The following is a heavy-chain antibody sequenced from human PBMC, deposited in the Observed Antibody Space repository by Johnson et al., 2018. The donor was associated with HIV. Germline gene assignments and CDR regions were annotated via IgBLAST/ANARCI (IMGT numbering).Heavy chain of an antibody. Sequence: QVQLVESGGGVVQPVGSLRLSCAASGFTFSSYAMHWVRQAPAKGLEWVAVISYDGSDKYYADSVKGRFTISRDSSKNTLYLQMNSLRAEDTAVYYCAKRSGSYAFDIWGQGTMVTVSS. J-gene: IGHJ3*02. V-gene: IGHV3-30-3*02. CDR3: AKRSGSYAFDI. D-gene: IGHD3-22*01. CDR2: ISYDGSDK. CDR1: GFTFSSYA.